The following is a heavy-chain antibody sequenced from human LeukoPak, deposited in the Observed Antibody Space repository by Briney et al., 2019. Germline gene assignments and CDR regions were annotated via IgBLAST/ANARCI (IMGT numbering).Heavy chain of an antibody. CDR2: IIPILGIA. V-gene: IGHV1-69*04. CDR3: ARALSSGWYEDY. CDR1: GGTFSSYA. Sequence: GASVKVSCKASGGTFSSYAISWVRQAPGQGLEWMGRIIPILGIANYAQKFQGRVTITADKSTSTAYMELSSLRSEDTAVYYCARALSSGWYEDYWGQGTLVTVSS. D-gene: IGHD6-19*01. J-gene: IGHJ4*02.